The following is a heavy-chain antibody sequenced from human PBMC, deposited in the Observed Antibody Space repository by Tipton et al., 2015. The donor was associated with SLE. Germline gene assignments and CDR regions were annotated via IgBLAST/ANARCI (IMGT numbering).Heavy chain of an antibody. J-gene: IGHJ4*02. CDR1: GGSISSGSYY. CDR2: IYTSGST. D-gene: IGHD6-6*01. CDR3: ARESEGSYSSWLNY. V-gene: IGHV4-61*09. Sequence: TLSLTCTVSGGSISSGSYYWSWIRQPAGKGLEWIGYIYTSGSTNYNPSLKSRVTISVDTSKNQFSLKLSSVTAADTAVYYCARESEGSYSSWLNYWGQGTLVTVSS.